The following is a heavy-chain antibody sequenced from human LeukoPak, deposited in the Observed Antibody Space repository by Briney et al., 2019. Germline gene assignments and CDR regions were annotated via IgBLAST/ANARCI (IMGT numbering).Heavy chain of an antibody. V-gene: IGHV4-39*01. CDR1: GGSISSSSYY. J-gene: IGHJ3*02. CDR2: IDHSGSA. Sequence: PSETLSLTCTISGGSISSSSYYWGWIRQPPGKGLEWIGTIDHSGSAYYRPSLKSRVTLSVDTSKNQFSLKLSSVTAADTAVYYCARHYDILTGYSAYAFDIWGQGTMVTVSS. CDR3: ARHYDILTGYSAYAFDI. D-gene: IGHD3-9*01.